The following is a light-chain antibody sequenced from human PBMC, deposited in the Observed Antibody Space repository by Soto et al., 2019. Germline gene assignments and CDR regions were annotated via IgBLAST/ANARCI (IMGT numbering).Light chain of an antibody. J-gene: IGKJ2*01. V-gene: IGKV3-20*01. CDR1: QSVSSTY. Sequence: IVLTQSPGTLSLSPGERATLSCRASQSVSSTYIAWYQHNPGQAPRLLIYGASSRATGIPDRFSGSGSETDFTLTISRLEPEDFAVYFCQQYGRSPPFTFGQGTKVEIK. CDR2: GAS. CDR3: QQYGRSPPFT.